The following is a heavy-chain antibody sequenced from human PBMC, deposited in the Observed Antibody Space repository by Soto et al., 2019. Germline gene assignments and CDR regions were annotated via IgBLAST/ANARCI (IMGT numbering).Heavy chain of an antibody. D-gene: IGHD3-9*01. J-gene: IGHJ4*02. Sequence: EVQLVESGGGLVQPGRSLRLSCAASGFTFDDYAMHWVRQAPGKGLEWVSGISWNSGSIGYADSVKGRFTISRDNAKNSLYLQMNSLKTEDTAVYYCTMYYDILTGYPFDYWGQGTLVTVSS. CDR1: GFTFDDYA. CDR2: ISWNSGSI. V-gene: IGHV3-9*01. CDR3: TMYYDILTGYPFDY.